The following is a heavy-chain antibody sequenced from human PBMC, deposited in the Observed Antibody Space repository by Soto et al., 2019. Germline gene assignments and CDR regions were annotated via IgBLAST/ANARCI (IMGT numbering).Heavy chain of an antibody. CDR3: ARVLWDSSSFYSYYYYYMDV. J-gene: IGHJ6*03. V-gene: IGHV3-7*01. Sequence: GGSLRLSCAASGFTFSSYWMSWVRQAPGKGLEWVANIKQDGSEKYYVDSVKGRFTISRDNAKNSLYLQMNSLRAEDTAVYYCARVLWDSSSFYSYYYYYMDVWGKGTTVTVSS. CDR1: GFTFSSYW. D-gene: IGHD6-13*01. CDR2: IKQDGSEK.